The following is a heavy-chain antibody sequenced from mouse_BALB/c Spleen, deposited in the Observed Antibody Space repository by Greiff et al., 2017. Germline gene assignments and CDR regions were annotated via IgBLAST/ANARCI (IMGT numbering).Heavy chain of an antibody. CDR2: ISNGGGST. D-gene: IGHD2-14*01. V-gene: IGHV5-12-2*01. J-gene: IGHJ4*01. CDR3: ARDRYGNYYYAMDY. Sequence: EVMLVESGGGLVQPGGSLKLSCAASGFTFSSYTMSWVRQTPEKRLEWVAYISNGGGSTYYPDTVKGRFTISRDNAKNTLYLQMSSLKSEDTAMYYCARDRYGNYYYAMDYWGQGTSVTVSS. CDR1: GFTFSSYT.